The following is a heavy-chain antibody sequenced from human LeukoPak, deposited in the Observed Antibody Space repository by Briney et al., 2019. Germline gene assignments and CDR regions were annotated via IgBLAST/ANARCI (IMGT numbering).Heavy chain of an antibody. D-gene: IGHD3-22*01. Sequence: GGSLRLSCAASGFTFSNYAMTWVRQAPGQGPEWVSGISGSGGVTYYADSVKGRFTISRDTSKNTLYVQMNSLRVEDTAVYYCAKTSDISVRYYFDYWGQGTLVAVSS. CDR3: AKTSDISVRYYFDY. J-gene: IGHJ4*02. CDR1: GFTFSNYA. V-gene: IGHV3-23*01. CDR2: ISGSGGVT.